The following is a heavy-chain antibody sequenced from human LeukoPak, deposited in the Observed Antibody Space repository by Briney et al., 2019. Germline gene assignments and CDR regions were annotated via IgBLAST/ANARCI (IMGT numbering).Heavy chain of an antibody. Sequence: QPGGSLRLSCAASGFTFSSYAMSWVRQAPGKGLEWVSAISGSGGSTYYADSVKGRFTISRDNSKNTLYLQMDSLRVEDTAVYYCAREGYGGNGAGIWGQGTMVTVST. CDR1: GFTFSSYA. CDR2: ISGSGGST. CDR3: AREGYGGNGAGI. V-gene: IGHV3-23*01. J-gene: IGHJ3*02. D-gene: IGHD4-23*01.